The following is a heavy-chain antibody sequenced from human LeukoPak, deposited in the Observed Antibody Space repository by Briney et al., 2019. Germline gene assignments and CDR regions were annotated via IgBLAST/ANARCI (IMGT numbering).Heavy chain of an antibody. CDR2: IKSKTDGGTT. J-gene: IGHJ6*03. D-gene: IGHD3-16*01. CDR3: TRRLFPINYYMDV. V-gene: IGHV3-15*01. Sequence: KPGGSLRLSCAASGFTFSNAWMSWVRQAPGKGLEWVGRIKSKTDGGTTDYAAPVKGRFTISRDDSKNTLYLQMNSLKTEDTAVYYCTRRLFPINYYMDVWGKGTTVTVSS. CDR1: GFTFSNAW.